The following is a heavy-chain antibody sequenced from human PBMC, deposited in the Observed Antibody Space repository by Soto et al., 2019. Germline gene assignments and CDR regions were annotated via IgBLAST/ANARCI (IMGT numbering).Heavy chain of an antibody. V-gene: IGHV3-48*01. J-gene: IGHJ3*02. Sequence: GGSLRLSCAASGFTFSSYNMNWVRQAPGKGLEWVSYISSSSSTIHYADSVKGRFTISRDNAKNSLYLQMNNLRAEDTTVYYCARAYYYDIDALDMWGQGTMVTVSS. CDR2: ISSSSSTI. CDR3: ARAYYYDIDALDM. D-gene: IGHD3-22*01. CDR1: GFTFSSYN.